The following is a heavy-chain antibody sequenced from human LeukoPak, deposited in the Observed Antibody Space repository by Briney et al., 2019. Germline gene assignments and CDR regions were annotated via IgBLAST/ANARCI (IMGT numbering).Heavy chain of an antibody. CDR1: GFTFDDYA. J-gene: IGHJ4*02. CDR3: ARGEGVVVVTAIRDFDY. D-gene: IGHD2-21*02. V-gene: IGHV3-9*01. CDR2: ISWNSGSI. Sequence: GGSLRLSCAASGFTFDDYAMHWVRQAPGKGLEWVSGISWNSGSIGYADSVKGRFTISRDNAKNSLYLQMNSLRAEDTAVYYCARGEGVVVVTAIRDFDYWGQGTLVTVSS.